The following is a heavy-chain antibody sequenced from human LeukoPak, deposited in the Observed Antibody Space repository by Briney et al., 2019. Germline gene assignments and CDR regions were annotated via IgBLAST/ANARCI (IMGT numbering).Heavy chain of an antibody. CDR1: GGSVSSSNW. CDR3: ARGGSGECSSTSCSSYFYYYYYMDV. V-gene: IGHV4-4*02. D-gene: IGHD2-2*01. Sequence: SETLPLTCAVSGGSVSSSNWWSWVRQPPGKGLEWIGEIYHSGSTNYNPSLKSRVTISVDKSKNQFSLKLSSVTAADTAVYYCARGGSGECSSTSCSSYFYYYYYMDVWGKGTTVTVSS. CDR2: IYHSGST. J-gene: IGHJ6*03.